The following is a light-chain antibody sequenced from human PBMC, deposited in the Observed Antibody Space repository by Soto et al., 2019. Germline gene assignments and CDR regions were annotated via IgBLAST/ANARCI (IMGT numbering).Light chain of an antibody. Sequence: ETVLTQSPGTLSLSPGERATLSCRASQSVTSSYLAWYQQKPGQAPRLLIYGASSRATGIQDRFSGSGSGTDFTLTISRLEPEDFAVYYCQQFGSSRVTFGPGTKVDIK. CDR1: QSVTSSY. CDR3: QQFGSSRVT. J-gene: IGKJ3*01. CDR2: GAS. V-gene: IGKV3-20*01.